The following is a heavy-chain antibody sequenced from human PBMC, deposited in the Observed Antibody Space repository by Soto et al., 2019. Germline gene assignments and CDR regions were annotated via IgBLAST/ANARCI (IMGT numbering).Heavy chain of an antibody. Sequence: SETLSLTCAVYGGSFSGYYWSWIRQPPGKGLEWIGEINHSGSTNYNPSLKSRVTISVDTSKNQFSLKLSSVTAADTAVYYCARGTLPAHYYGMDVWGQGTTVTSP. CDR2: INHSGST. V-gene: IGHV4-34*01. D-gene: IGHD2-21*01. CDR1: GGSFSGYY. J-gene: IGHJ6*02. CDR3: ARGTLPAHYYGMDV.